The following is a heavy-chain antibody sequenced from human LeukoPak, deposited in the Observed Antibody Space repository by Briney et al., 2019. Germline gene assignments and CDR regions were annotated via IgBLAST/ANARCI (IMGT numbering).Heavy chain of an antibody. Sequence: ASVKVSCKASGYTFTSYGISWVRQAPGQGLEWMGWISAYNGNTNYAQKLQGRVTMTTDTSTSTAYMELRRLRSDDTAVYYCARGPPRRYCSSTSCYASYYMDVWGKGTTVTVSS. J-gene: IGHJ6*03. CDR2: ISAYNGNT. CDR1: GYTFTSYG. V-gene: IGHV1-18*01. D-gene: IGHD2-2*01. CDR3: ARGPPRRYCSSTSCYASYYMDV.